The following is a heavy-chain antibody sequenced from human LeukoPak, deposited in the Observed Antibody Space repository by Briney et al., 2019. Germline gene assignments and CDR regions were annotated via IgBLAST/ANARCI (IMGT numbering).Heavy chain of an antibody. J-gene: IGHJ4*02. CDR1: GFTFSSYA. CDR3: AKDFGSGYDFTPIDY. Sequence: GESLRLSCAASGFTFSSYAMHWVRQAPGKGLEWVAVISYDGSNKYYADSVKGRFTISRDNSKNTLYLQMNSLRAEDTAVYYCAKDFGSGYDFTPIDYWGQGTLVTVSS. D-gene: IGHD5-12*01. CDR2: ISYDGSNK. V-gene: IGHV3-30*04.